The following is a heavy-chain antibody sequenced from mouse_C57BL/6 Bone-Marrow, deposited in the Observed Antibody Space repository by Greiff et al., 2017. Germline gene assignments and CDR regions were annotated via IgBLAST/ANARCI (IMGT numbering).Heavy chain of an antibody. CDR2: ISSGGSYT. Sequence: EVHLVESGGDLVKPGGSLKLSCAASGFTFSSYGMSWVRQTPDKRLEWVATISSGGSYTYNPDSVKGRFTISRDNAKDTLYLQMSRLKSDDKAMYYCARRGVVATPYWYFDVWGTGTTVTVSS. CDR1: GFTFSSYG. V-gene: IGHV5-6*01. CDR3: ARRGVVATPYWYFDV. D-gene: IGHD1-1*01. J-gene: IGHJ1*03.